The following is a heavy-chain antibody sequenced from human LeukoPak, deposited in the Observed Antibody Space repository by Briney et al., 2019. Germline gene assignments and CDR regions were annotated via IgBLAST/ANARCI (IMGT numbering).Heavy chain of an antibody. Sequence: SETLSLTCGVSGRSISKPNWWGWVRQPPGHGLEWIGEISLTGLTHYNPSLESRVTVSLDKSKNQPSLKLTSVTAADTAVYYCSRENGAFSPFGYWGQGTPVTVLS. D-gene: IGHD2-8*01. CDR2: ISLTGLT. J-gene: IGHJ4*02. CDR1: GRSISKPNW. V-gene: IGHV4-4*02. CDR3: SRENGAFSPFGY.